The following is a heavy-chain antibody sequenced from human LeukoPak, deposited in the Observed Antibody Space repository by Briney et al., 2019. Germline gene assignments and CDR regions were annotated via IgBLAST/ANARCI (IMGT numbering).Heavy chain of an antibody. D-gene: IGHD3-10*01. J-gene: IGHJ6*03. CDR3: ARDRYYYGSRGRYMDV. CDR2: IYYSGST. V-gene: IGHV4-61*05. Sequence: SETLSLTCTVSGGSISSSTFYWGWIRQPPGKGLEWIGYIYYSGSTNYNPSLKSRVTMSVDTSKNQFSLKLSSVTAADTAVYYCARDRYYYGSRGRYMDVWGKGTTVTISS. CDR1: GGSISSSTFY.